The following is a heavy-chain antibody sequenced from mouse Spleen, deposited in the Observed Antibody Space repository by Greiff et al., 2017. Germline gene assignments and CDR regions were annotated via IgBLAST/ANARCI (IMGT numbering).Heavy chain of an antibody. Sequence: EVQGVESGGGLVQPGGSLKLSCAASGFTFSSYAMSWVRQTPEKRLEWVAAINSNGGSTYYPDTVKDRFTISRDNAKNTLYLQMSSLRSEDTALYYCARQGLLREGFAYWGQGTLVTVSA. CDR1: GFTFSSYA. J-gene: IGHJ3*01. CDR3: ARQGLLREGFAY. D-gene: IGHD2-1*01. CDR2: INSNGGST. V-gene: IGHV5-6-2*01.